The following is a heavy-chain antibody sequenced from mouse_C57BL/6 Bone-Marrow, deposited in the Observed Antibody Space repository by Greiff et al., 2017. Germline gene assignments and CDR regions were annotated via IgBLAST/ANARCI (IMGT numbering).Heavy chain of an antibody. V-gene: IGHV1-54*01. Sequence: QVQLKESGAELVRPGTSVKVSCKASGYAFTNYLIEWVKQRPGQGLEWIGVINPGSGGTNYNEKFKGKATLTEDKSSSTAYMQLSSLTSEDSAVYVCSSSTNWDSWFAYWGQGTLVTVSA. J-gene: IGHJ3*01. CDR1: GYAFTNYL. CDR3: SSSTNWDSWFAY. CDR2: INPGSGGT. D-gene: IGHD4-1*01.